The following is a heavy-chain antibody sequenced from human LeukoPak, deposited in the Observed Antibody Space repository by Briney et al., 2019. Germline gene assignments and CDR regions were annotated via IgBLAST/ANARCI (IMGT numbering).Heavy chain of an antibody. CDR1: GGSISSYY. CDR3: ARDPTYCSGGSCYSYSYGMDV. Sequence: SETLSLTCTVSGGSISSYYWSWIRQPAGKGLEWIGRIYTSGSTNYNPSLKSRVTMSVDTSKNQFSLKLSSVTAADTAVYYCARDPTYCSGGSCYSYSYGMDVWGQGTTVTVSS. CDR2: IYTSGST. D-gene: IGHD2-15*01. V-gene: IGHV4-4*07. J-gene: IGHJ6*02.